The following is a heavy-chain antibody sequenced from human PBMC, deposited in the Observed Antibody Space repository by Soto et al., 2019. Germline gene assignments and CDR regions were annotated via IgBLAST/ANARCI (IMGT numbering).Heavy chain of an antibody. CDR3: ARDSSGYHKVGHFDY. Sequence: GASVKVSCKASGGTFSSYTISWVRQAPGQGLEWMGRIIPILGIANYAQKFQGRVTITADKSTSTAYMELSSLRSEDTAVYYCARDSSGYHKVGHFDYWGQGTLVTVSS. CDR1: GGTFSSYT. D-gene: IGHD3-22*01. J-gene: IGHJ4*02. CDR2: IIPILGIA. V-gene: IGHV1-69*04.